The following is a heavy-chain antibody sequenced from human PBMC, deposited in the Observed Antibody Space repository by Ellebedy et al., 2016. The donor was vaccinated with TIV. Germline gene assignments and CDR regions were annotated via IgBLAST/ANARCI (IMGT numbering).Heavy chain of an antibody. J-gene: IGHJ6*02. CDR3: ARDNSGSYYYYGFDV. CDR2: ISTSGSTI. CDR1: GFPFSDYR. Sequence: GESLKISCAASGFPFSDYRVNWVRQAPGKGLEWVSYISTSGSTIYYADSVKGRFTTSRGNAKNSLYLQMNSLRVEDTAVYYCARDNSGSYYYYGFDVWGQGTTVTVSS. D-gene: IGHD6-19*01. V-gene: IGHV3-48*01.